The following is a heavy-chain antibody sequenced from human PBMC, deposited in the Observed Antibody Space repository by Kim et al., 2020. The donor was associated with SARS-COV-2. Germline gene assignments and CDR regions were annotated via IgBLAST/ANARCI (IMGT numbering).Heavy chain of an antibody. CDR2: INHSGST. Sequence: SETLSLTCAVYGGSFSGYYWSWIRQPPGKGLEWIGEINHSGSTNYNPSLKSRVTISVDTSKNQLSLKLSSVTAADTAVYYCARLGYCSGGSCYEWGQGTLVTVSS. D-gene: IGHD2-15*01. V-gene: IGHV4-34*01. J-gene: IGHJ4*02. CDR1: GGSFSGYY. CDR3: ARLGYCSGGSCYE.